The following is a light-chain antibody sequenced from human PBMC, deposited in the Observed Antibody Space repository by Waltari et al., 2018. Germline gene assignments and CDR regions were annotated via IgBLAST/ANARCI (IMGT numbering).Light chain of an antibody. CDR2: DVS. CDR1: SGYVGGYNY. CDR3: ASYTNSDSEV. V-gene: IGLV2-14*01. Sequence: QSALTQPASVSGSPGQSITISCTGTSGYVGGYNYVSWFQQHPGKVPKLIISDVSNRPSGVSDRFSGSKSGNTASLTISGLQAEDEASYYCASYTNSDSEVFGGGTKVTVL. J-gene: IGLJ3*02.